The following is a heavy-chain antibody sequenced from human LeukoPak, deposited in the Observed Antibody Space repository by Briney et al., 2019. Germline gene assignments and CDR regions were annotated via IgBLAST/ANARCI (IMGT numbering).Heavy chain of an antibody. CDR2: IYSTGST. Sequence: SETLSLTCTVSGGSINRYYWSWIRQPAGKGLEWIGRIYSTGSTNYNPSLKSRVTMSVDTSKDHFSLKLNSVTAADTAVYYCARHLGAQSLVAFDIWGQGTMVTVSS. J-gene: IGHJ3*02. V-gene: IGHV4-4*07. CDR1: GGSINRYY. CDR3: ARHLGAQSLVAFDI.